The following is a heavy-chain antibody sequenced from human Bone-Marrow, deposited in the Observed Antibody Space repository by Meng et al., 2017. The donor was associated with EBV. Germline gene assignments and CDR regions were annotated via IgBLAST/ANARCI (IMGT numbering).Heavy chain of an antibody. V-gene: IGHV1-69*01. D-gene: IGHD3-10*01. CDR2: FLPILGAP. J-gene: IGHJ4*02. CDR3: ARESGRGYTPDY. Sequence: QVQVVQAGPEVKKPGSPVKLSCKASGVAFRRSAISWVRQAPGQGLEWMGGFLPILGAPNYAETFQDRVTITADESTSTAYMELSSLRPDDTAVYYCARESGRGYTPDYWGQGTLVTVSS. CDR1: GVAFRRSA.